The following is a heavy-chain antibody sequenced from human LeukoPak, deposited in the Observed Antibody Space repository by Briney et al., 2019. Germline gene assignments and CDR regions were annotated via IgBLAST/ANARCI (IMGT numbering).Heavy chain of an antibody. CDR3: AKDLRRGYSYGYTQDDVYYYYGMDV. CDR1: GFTFSSYA. Sequence: GGSLRLSCAASGFTFSSYAMSWVRQAPGKGLEWVSAISGSGGSTYYAHSVKGRFTISRDNSKNTLYLQMNSLRAEDTAVYYCAKDLRRGYSYGYTQDDVYYYYGMDVWGQGTTVTVSS. CDR2: ISGSGGST. D-gene: IGHD5-18*01. V-gene: IGHV3-23*01. J-gene: IGHJ6*01.